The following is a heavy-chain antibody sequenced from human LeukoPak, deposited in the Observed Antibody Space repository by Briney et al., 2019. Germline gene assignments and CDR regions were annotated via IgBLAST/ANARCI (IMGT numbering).Heavy chain of an antibody. CDR2: IYYSGST. J-gene: IGHJ4*02. V-gene: IGHV4-39*01. CDR3: ARQVTAMVTDY. D-gene: IGHD5-18*01. Sequence: SETLSLTCTVSGGSISSSSYYWGWIRQPPGKGREWIGSIYYSGSTYYNPSLKSRVTISVDTSKNQFSLKLSSVTAADTAVYYCARQVTAMVTDYWGQGTLVTVSS. CDR1: GGSISSSSYY.